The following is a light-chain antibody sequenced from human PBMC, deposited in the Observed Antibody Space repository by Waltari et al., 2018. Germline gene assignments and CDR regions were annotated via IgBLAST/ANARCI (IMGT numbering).Light chain of an antibody. V-gene: IGKV3-11*01. CDR2: DAS. CDR3: QQRSNWPPRYT. CDR1: QSVSSY. Sequence: EIVFTQSPATLSLSPGERPTLSRRASQSVSSYLAWYQQKPGQAPRLLIYDASNRATGIPARFSGSGSGTDFTLTISSLEPEDFAVYYCQQRSNWPPRYTFGQGTKLEIK. J-gene: IGKJ2*01.